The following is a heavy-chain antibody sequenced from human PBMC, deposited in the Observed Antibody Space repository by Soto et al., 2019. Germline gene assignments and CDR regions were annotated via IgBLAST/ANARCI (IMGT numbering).Heavy chain of an antibody. CDR3: ARESEDLTSNFDY. V-gene: IGHV3-21*06. CDR2: ISSTTNYI. Sequence: GGSLRLSCAASGFTFTSYTMIWVRQAPGKGLEWVSSISSTTNYIYYGDSMKGRFTISRDNAKNSLYLEMNSLRAEDTAVYYCARESEDLTSNFDYWGQGTLVT. J-gene: IGHJ4*02. CDR1: GFTFTSYT.